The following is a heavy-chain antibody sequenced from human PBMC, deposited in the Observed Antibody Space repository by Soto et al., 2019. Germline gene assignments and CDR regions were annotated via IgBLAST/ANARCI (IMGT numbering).Heavy chain of an antibody. V-gene: IGHV3-30*18. D-gene: IGHD3-16*02. CDR3: AKNDYIWGSYRPLDY. CDR1: GFTFSSYG. Sequence: GGSLRLSCAASGFTFSSYGMHWVRQAPGKGLEWVAVISYDGSNKYYADSVKGRFTISRDNSKNTLYLQMNSLRAEDTAVYYCAKNDYIWGSYRPLDYWGQGTLVTVSS. CDR2: ISYDGSNK. J-gene: IGHJ4*02.